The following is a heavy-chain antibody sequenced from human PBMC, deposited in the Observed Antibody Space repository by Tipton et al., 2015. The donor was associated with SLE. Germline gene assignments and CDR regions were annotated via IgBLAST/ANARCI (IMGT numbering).Heavy chain of an antibody. J-gene: IGHJ4*02. Sequence: GEALVGDYWTWIRQSPGKGLEWIGEIKHSGYTYYNPSLKSRVTISMDTSKSQFSLKLSSVTAADTAVYYCARTQYTFGGVIAPFDYWGQGTLVTVSS. CDR2: IKHSGYT. D-gene: IGHD3-16*02. CDR3: ARTQYTFGGVIAPFDY. V-gene: IGHV4-34*01. CDR1: GEALVGDY.